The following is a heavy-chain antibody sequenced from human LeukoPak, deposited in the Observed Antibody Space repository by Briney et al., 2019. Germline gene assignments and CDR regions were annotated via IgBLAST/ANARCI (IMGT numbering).Heavy chain of an antibody. Sequence: SETLSLTCTVSGASIDTYHWNWIRQPAGKGLDWIGRIYSSGSTNYNPSLKGRVTMSVETSTNQVSLKVTSVTAADTAVYYCASGADAFETSGDYFDYWGQGTLVTVSS. V-gene: IGHV4-4*07. J-gene: IGHJ4*02. D-gene: IGHD7-27*01. CDR1: GASIDTYH. CDR3: ASGADAFETSGDYFDY. CDR2: IYSSGST.